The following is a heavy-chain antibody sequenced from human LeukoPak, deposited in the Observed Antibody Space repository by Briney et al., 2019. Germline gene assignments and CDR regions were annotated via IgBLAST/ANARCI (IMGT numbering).Heavy chain of an antibody. Sequence: GASVKVPCKASGGTFSSYAISWVRQAPGQGLEWMGRIIPILGIANYAQKFQGRVTITADKSTSTAYMELSSLRSEDTAVYYCARDPDNFDPWGQGTLVTVSS. D-gene: IGHD1-20*01. CDR1: GGTFSSYA. CDR3: ARDPDNFDP. J-gene: IGHJ5*02. CDR2: IIPILGIA. V-gene: IGHV1-69*04.